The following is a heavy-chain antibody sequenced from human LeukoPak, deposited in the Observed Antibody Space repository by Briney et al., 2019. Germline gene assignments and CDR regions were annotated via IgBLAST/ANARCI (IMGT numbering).Heavy chain of an antibody. J-gene: IGHJ4*02. CDR3: ARRKSGYSSSWFYDY. Sequence: SETLSLTCTVSGGSISSYYWSWIRQPPGKGLEWIGYIYYSGSTNYNPSLKSRVTISVDTSKNQFSLKLSSVTAADTAVYYCARRKSGYSSSWFYDYGGQGTLVTVSS. CDR1: GGSISSYY. V-gene: IGHV4-59*08. D-gene: IGHD6-13*01. CDR2: IYYSGST.